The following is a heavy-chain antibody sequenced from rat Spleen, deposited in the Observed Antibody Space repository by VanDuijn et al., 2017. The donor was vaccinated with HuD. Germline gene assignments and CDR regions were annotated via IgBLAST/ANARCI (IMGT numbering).Heavy chain of an antibody. J-gene: IGHJ4*01. Sequence: EVQLVESGGGLVQPGRSMKLSCAASGFTFSNYDMAWVRQAPTKGLEWVASISYDGSSTYYRDSVKGRFTISRDNAKSTLYLQMDSLRSEDTATYYCTTESYDGSYYNSYYYVMDAWGQGASVTVSS. V-gene: IGHV5-20*01. CDR2: ISYDGSST. CDR1: GFTFSNYD. CDR3: TTESYDGSYYNSYYYVMDA. D-gene: IGHD1-12*02.